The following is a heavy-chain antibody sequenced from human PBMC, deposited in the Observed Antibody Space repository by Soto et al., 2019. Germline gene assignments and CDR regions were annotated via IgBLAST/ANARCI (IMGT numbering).Heavy chain of an antibody. CDR2: IIPILGIA. CDR1: GGTFSSYT. V-gene: IGHV1-69*02. Sequence: QVQLVQSGAEVKKPGSSVKVSCKASGGTFSSYTISWVRQAPGQGLEWMGRIIPILGIANYAQKFQGRVTITADKSTSTACMELSSLRSEDTAVYYCGTGTTGPFDYWGQGTLVTVSS. D-gene: IGHD1-7*01. J-gene: IGHJ4*02. CDR3: GTGTTGPFDY.